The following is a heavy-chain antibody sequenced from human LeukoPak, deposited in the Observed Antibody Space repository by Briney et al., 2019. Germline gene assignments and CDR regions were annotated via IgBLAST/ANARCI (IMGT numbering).Heavy chain of an antibody. D-gene: IGHD3-22*01. J-gene: IGHJ4*02. V-gene: IGHV3-11*01. Sequence: GGSLRLSCAASGFTFSDYYMSWIRQAPGKGMEWVSYISSSGSTINYADSVKGRFTISRDSAKKSLFLQMNSLRAEDTAVYYCARVGSSGYPIDYWGQGTLVTVSS. CDR3: ARVGSSGYPIDY. CDR1: GFTFSDYY. CDR2: ISSSGSTI.